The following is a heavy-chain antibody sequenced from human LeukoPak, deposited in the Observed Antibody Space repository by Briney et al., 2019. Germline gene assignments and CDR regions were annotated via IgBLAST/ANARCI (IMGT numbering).Heavy chain of an antibody. D-gene: IGHD3-16*01. V-gene: IGHV5-51*01. CDR2: IYPGDSDT. CDR3: ARMASRGRSYADY. Sequence: GESLKISCKGSGYIFTSYWIGWVRQMPGKGLEWMGIIYPGDSDTRYSPSFQGQVNISADKSSSTAYLQWSSLKASNTAMCYCARMASRGRSYADYWGQGTLVTVSS. J-gene: IGHJ4*02. CDR1: GYIFTSYW.